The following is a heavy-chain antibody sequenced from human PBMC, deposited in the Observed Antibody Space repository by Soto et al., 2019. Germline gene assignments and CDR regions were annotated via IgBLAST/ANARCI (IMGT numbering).Heavy chain of an antibody. V-gene: IGHV4-4*01. CDR1: GGSIKTDNW. CDR3: AIAYSVLIAKVFDL. J-gene: IGHJ5*01. Sequence: ENPYLTCDVSGGSIKTDNWWTWVRQSPGKGLEWIGEIYHSGSALYNPSLNNRLTISIDKSKKQFSLTLTSVTAADTALYCCAIAYSVLIAKVFDLCGQGIQVIVSA. CDR2: IYHSGSA. D-gene: IGHD2-21*01.